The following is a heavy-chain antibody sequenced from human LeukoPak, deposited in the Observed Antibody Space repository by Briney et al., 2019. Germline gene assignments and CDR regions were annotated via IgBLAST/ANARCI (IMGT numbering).Heavy chain of an antibody. CDR1: GFTFSSYW. V-gene: IGHV3-74*01. J-gene: IGHJ4*02. Sequence: GGSLRLSCAASGFTFSSYWMHWVRQAPGKGLVWVSRINSDGSSTSYADSVKGRFTISRDNAKNSLYLQMNSLRAEDTAVYYCARDYFYCGGDCFVDYWGQGTPVTVSS. CDR3: ARDYFYCGGDCFVDY. CDR2: INSDGSST. D-gene: IGHD2-21*02.